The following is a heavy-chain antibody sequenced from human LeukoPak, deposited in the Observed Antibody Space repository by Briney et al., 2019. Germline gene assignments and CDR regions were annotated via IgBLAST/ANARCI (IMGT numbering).Heavy chain of an antibody. V-gene: IGHV3-23*01. CDR1: GFTFSSYA. CDR3: AKVFGIEATVTLDY. J-gene: IGHJ4*01. CDR2: ISGSGMRT. D-gene: IGHD4-11*01. Sequence: PGGSLRLSCAASGFTFSSYAMSWVRQAPGKGLGWVSGISGSGMRTYYADSVKGRFSISRDKSKNTLYLQMNSLRAGDTAVYYCAKVFGIEATVTLDYWGRGTLVTVSS.